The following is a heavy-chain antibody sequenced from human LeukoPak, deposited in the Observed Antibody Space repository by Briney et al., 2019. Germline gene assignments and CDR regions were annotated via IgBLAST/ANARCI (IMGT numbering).Heavy chain of an antibody. J-gene: IGHJ4*02. CDR2: ISGGGGST. CDR1: GFTFTSYS. D-gene: IGHD4-17*01. CDR3: AKETVSCPLDY. Sequence: GGSLRLSCAASGFTFTSYSMNWVRQAPGKGLEWVSTISGGGGSTYYADSVKGRFTISRDNSKNTLYLQMNSLRAEDTAVYYCAKETVSCPLDYWGQGTLVTVSS. V-gene: IGHV3-23*01.